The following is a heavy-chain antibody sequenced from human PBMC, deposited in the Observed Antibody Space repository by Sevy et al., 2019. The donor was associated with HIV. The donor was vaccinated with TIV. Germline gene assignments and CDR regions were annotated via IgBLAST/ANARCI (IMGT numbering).Heavy chain of an antibody. Sequence: GGSLRLSCAASRFTFSTYAMSWVRQAPEKGLEWVSAITGSGGTTYYVDSVRGRFTISRDHSKNTLYLQMNSLRADDTAVYYCLKEAAGYNYDTSGSFDYWGQGTPVTVSS. V-gene: IGHV3-23*01. CDR1: RFTFSTYA. CDR2: ITGSGGTT. D-gene: IGHD3-22*01. CDR3: LKEAAGYNYDTSGSFDY. J-gene: IGHJ4*02.